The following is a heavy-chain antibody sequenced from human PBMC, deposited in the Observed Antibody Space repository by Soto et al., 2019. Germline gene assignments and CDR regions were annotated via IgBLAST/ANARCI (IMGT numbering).Heavy chain of an antibody. V-gene: IGHV4-59*01. CDR2: IYYSGST. CDR3: AREVGFGPAPYGMYV. Sequence: SETLSLTCTVSGGSISSYYWSWIRQPPGKGLEWIGYIYYSGSTNYNPSLKSRVTISVDTSKNQFSLKLSSVTAADTAVYYCAREVGFGPAPYGMYVWGQGTTVTVSS. J-gene: IGHJ6*02. D-gene: IGHD1-26*01. CDR1: GGSISSYY.